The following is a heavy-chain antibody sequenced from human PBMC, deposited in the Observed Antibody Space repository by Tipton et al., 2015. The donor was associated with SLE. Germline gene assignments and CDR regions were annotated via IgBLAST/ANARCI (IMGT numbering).Heavy chain of an antibody. CDR3: ARRGYDIRFSD. D-gene: IGHD5-12*01. Sequence: TLSLTCTVSGGSISSYYWCWVRQPAGKGLGWVGYSYTSGSTYYNPSLQSRVPISVDTSKNQFSLKLSSVTAADTAVYYCARRGYDIRFSDWGQGTLVTVSS. V-gene: IGHV4-4*07. J-gene: IGHJ4*02. CDR2: SYTSGST. CDR1: GGSISSYY.